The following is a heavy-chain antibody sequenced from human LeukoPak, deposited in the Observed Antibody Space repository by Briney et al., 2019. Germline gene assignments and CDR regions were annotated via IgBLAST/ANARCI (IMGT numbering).Heavy chain of an antibody. Sequence: GGSLRLSCAASGFTFSSCWMHWVRQAPGKGLVWVSCLNSDGSSTRYADSVRGRFTISRDNAKNTLYLQMNSLRAEDTAVYYCATGNYHAFDIWGQGTMVTVSS. CDR1: GFTFSSCW. CDR3: ATGNYHAFDI. D-gene: IGHD1-7*01. J-gene: IGHJ3*02. V-gene: IGHV3-74*01. CDR2: LNSDGSST.